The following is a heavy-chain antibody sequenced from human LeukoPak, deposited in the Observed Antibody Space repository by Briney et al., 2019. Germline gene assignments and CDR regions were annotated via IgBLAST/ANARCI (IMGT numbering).Heavy chain of an antibody. CDR2: SWYDGTKE. CDR3: ARDIRYFDSSACGL. D-gene: IGHD3-22*01. Sequence: GGSLRLSCAASGFSFRSYAMHWVRQAPGKGLEWVAVSWYDGTKEYYADSLKGRFTISRDNSKNTLNLQMNSLRAEDTAVYYCARDIRYFDSSACGLWGQGTLVTVSP. J-gene: IGHJ4*02. CDR1: GFSFRSYA. V-gene: IGHV3-33*01.